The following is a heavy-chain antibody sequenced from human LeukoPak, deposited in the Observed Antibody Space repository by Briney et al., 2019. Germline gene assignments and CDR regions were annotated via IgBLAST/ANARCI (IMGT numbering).Heavy chain of an antibody. D-gene: IGHD2-15*01. CDR1: GGSISSYY. V-gene: IGHV4-34*01. CDR2: INHSGST. J-gene: IGHJ3*02. Sequence: SETLSLTCTVSGGSISSYYWSWIRQPPGKGLEWIGEINHSGSTNYNPSLKSRVTISVDTSKNQFSLKLSSVTAADTAVYYCARHFWVGGPFDIWGQGTMVTVSS. CDR3: ARHFWVGGPFDI.